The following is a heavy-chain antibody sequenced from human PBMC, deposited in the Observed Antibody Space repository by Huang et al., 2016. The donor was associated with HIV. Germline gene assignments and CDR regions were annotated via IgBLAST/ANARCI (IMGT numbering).Heavy chain of an antibody. V-gene: IGHV1-18*01. CDR3: ARGGGIQLWLLGYYYMDV. CDR1: GYTFSSFG. Sequence: QVQLVQSGAEVKKPGASVKVSCKASGYTFSSFGISWVRQAPGQGLEWVGWISGYNGNTKFAQKFQGRLTMTTDTPTSTAYMELRSLRSDDTAVYYCARGGGIQLWLLGYYYMDVWGNGTTVTVSS. J-gene: IGHJ6*03. D-gene: IGHD5-18*01. CDR2: ISGYNGNT.